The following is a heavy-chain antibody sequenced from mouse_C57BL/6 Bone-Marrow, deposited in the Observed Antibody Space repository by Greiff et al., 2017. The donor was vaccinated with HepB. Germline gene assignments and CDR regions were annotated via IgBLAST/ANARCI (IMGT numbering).Heavy chain of an antibody. Sequence: EVKLVESGGDLVKPGGSLKLSCAASGFTFSSYGMSWVRQTPDKRLEWVATISSGGSYTYYPDSVKGRFTISRDNAKNTLYLQMSSLKSEDTARYYCARHNYSNYERFAYWGQGTLVTVSA. V-gene: IGHV5-6*01. D-gene: IGHD2-5*01. CDR2: ISSGGSYT. J-gene: IGHJ3*01. CDR3: ARHNYSNYERFAY. CDR1: GFTFSSYG.